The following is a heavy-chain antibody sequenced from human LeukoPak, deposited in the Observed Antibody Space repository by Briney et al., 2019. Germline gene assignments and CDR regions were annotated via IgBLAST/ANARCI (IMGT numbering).Heavy chain of an antibody. CDR3: ASSIAVAGIRVY. J-gene: IGHJ4*02. V-gene: IGHV3-23*01. CDR2: ISGSGGST. CDR1: GFTFSSYW. D-gene: IGHD6-19*01. Sequence: GSLRLSCAASGFTFSSYWMHWVRQAPGKGLVWVSAISGSGGSTYYADSVKGRFTISRDNSKNTLYLQMNSLRAEDTAVYYCASSIAVAGIRVYWGQGTLVTVSS.